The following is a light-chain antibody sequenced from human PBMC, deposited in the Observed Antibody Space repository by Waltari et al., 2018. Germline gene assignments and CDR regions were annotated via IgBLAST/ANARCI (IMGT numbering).Light chain of an antibody. CDR1: QGLLHSDGKTY. J-gene: IGKJ2*03. CDR2: QVS. Sequence: DVVMTQSPLSLPVTPGQPASISCRSSQGLLHSDGKTYLSWLQQKPGQPPRRLIYQVSNRDSGVPDRFSGSGAGTDFTLKISRVEAEDVGLYYCVQGTHVPYSFGQGTKMEIK. CDR3: VQGTHVPYS. V-gene: IGKV2-30*02.